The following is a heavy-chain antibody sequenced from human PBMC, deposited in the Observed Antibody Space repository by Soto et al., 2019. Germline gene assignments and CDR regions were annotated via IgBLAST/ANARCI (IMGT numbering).Heavy chain of an antibody. J-gene: IGHJ5*02. V-gene: IGHV4-30-2*01. CDR1: GGSLTGAGYS. CDR3: ARNWNYVGMNWFDP. Sequence: QLLLQESGSGLVRPSQTLSLTCGVSGGSLTGAGYSWTWIRQTPGQGLEWIGHIYHTGNAYYNPSLKGRLTISVDTPKNQFSLNLTSLIAADTAIYYCARNWNYVGMNWFDPWGQGTLVTVSS. D-gene: IGHD1-7*01. CDR2: IYHTGNA.